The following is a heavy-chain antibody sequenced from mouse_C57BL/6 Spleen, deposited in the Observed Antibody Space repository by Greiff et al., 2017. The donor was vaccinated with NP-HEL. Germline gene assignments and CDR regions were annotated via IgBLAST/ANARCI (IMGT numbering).Heavy chain of an antibody. J-gene: IGHJ3*01. V-gene: IGHV1-85*01. CDR3: ASTSDYCSSYGLPGFAY. Sequence: VQLQQSGPELVKPGASVKLSCKASGYTFTSYDINWVKQRPGQGLEWIGWIYPRDGSTKYNEKFKGKATLTVDTSSSTAYLELHSLTSEDSAVYFCASTSDYCSSYGLPGFAYWGQGTLVTVSA. CDR1: GYTFTSYD. CDR2: IYPRDGST. D-gene: IGHD1-1*01.